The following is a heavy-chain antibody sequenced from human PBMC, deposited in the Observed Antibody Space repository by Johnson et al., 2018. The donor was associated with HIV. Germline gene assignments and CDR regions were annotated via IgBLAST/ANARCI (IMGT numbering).Heavy chain of an antibody. J-gene: IGHJ3*02. V-gene: IGHV3-30-3*01. CDR1: GFTFSDYY. Sequence: QVQLVESGGGVVQPGRSLRLSCAASGFTFSDYYMSWIRQAPGKGLEWVAVLSYDGSNKYYAASVKGRFTISRDNSKNTLFLQMNSLRAEDTAVFYCARATTSKDHAVDIWGQGTMVTVSS. CDR3: ARATTSKDHAVDI. CDR2: LSYDGSNK. D-gene: IGHD1-14*01.